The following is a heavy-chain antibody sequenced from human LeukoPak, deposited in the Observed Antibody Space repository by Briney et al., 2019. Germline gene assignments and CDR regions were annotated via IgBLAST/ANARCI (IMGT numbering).Heavy chain of an antibody. Sequence: GASVKVSRKASGYTFTDYYMHWVRPAPGQGLEWMGWINTESGGTNYARKFQGWVTMTRDTSINTVYMELSSQRSDGTAIYYCARGPVAGYHFDYWGHGTLVTVSS. D-gene: IGHD6-19*01. CDR1: GYTFTDYY. J-gene: IGHJ4*01. CDR3: ARGPVAGYHFDY. V-gene: IGHV1-2*04. CDR2: INTESGGT.